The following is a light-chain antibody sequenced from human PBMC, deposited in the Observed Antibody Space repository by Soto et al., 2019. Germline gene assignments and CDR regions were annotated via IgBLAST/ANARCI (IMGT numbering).Light chain of an antibody. Sequence: VLTQSPGTLSLSPGERATLSCRASQSVSSSYLAWYQQKPGQAPRLLIYGASSRATGIPDRFSGSGSGTDCTLTISRLEPEDFVVYYCHQYGSLYTFGQGTSLEIK. CDR3: HQYGSLYT. V-gene: IGKV3-20*01. CDR1: QSVSSSY. J-gene: IGKJ2*01. CDR2: GAS.